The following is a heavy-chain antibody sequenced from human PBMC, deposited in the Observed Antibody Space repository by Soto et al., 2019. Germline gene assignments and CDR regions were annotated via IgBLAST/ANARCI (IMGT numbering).Heavy chain of an antibody. CDR3: ARDTPTVAGAFDY. V-gene: IGHV3-48*03. Sequence: EVQLVESGGGLVQPGGSLRLSCAASGFTFSSYEMNWVCQAPGKGLEWVSYISSSGSTIYYADSVKGRFTISRDNAKNSLYLQMNSLRAEDTAVYYCARDTPTVAGAFDYWGQGTLVTVSS. CDR1: GFTFSSYE. D-gene: IGHD4-17*01. CDR2: ISSSGSTI. J-gene: IGHJ4*02.